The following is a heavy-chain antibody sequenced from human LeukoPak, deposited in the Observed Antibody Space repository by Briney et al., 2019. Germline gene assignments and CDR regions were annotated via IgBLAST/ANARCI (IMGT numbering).Heavy chain of an antibody. V-gene: IGHV3-23*01. D-gene: IGHD6-6*01. CDR1: GFTFSSYA. Sequence: GGSLRLSCAASGFTFSSYAMSWVRQAPGKGLEWVSAISGSGGSTYYADSVKGRFTISRDNAKNSLYLQMNSLRAEDTAVYYCARDRAAARRDYWGQGTLVTVSS. CDR3: ARDRAAARRDY. J-gene: IGHJ4*02. CDR2: ISGSGGST.